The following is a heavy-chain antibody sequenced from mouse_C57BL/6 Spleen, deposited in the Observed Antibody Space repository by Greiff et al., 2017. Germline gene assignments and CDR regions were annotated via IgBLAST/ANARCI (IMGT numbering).Heavy chain of an antibody. J-gene: IGHJ4*01. CDR3: VRDKGLRLPYYAMDY. D-gene: IGHD3-2*02. Sequence: EVHLVESGGGLVQPKGSLKLSCAASGFTFNTYAMHWVRQAPGKGLEWVARIRSKSSNYATYYADSVKDRFTISRDDSQSMLYLQMNNLKTEDTAMYYCVRDKGLRLPYYAMDYWGQGTSVTVSS. CDR1: GFTFNTYA. V-gene: IGHV10-3*01. CDR2: IRSKSSNYAT.